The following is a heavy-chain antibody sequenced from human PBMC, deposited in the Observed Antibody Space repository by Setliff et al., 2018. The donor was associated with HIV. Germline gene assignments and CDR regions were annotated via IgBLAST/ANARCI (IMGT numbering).Heavy chain of an antibody. CDR1: GYTFTSYG. V-gene: IGHV1-18*01. D-gene: IGHD6-25*01. CDR3: ARDRLNVYSSGWGVGY. J-gene: IGHJ4*02. Sequence: ASVKVSCKASGYTFTSYGISWVRQAPGQGLEWMGWISGYNSNTNFAQKLQGRVTMTTDTSTSTAYMELRSLRSDDTAVYYCARDRLNVYSSGWGVGYWGQGTLVTVSS. CDR2: ISGYNSNT.